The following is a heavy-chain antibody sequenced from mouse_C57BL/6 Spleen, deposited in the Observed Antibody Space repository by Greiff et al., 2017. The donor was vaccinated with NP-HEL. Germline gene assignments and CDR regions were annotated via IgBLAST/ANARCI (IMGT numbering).Heavy chain of an antibody. CDR2: IYPGSGNT. CDR1: GYTFTDYY. Sequence: VQLQQSGAELVRPGASVKLSCKASGYTFTDYYINWVKQRPGQGLEWIARIYPGSGNTYYNEKFKGKATLTAEKSSSTAYMQLSSLTSEDSAVYFCARDGLLYYAMDYWGQGTSVTVSS. V-gene: IGHV1-76*01. J-gene: IGHJ4*01. CDR3: ARDGLLYYAMDY.